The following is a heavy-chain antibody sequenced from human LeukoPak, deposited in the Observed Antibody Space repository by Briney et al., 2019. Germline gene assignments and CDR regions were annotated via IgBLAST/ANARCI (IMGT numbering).Heavy chain of an antibody. CDR1: GYTFSGSY. Sequence: ASVKVSCKASGYTFSGSYIHWVRQAPGQGLEWMGRINPNSGDTIYAQKFQGRVTMTRDTSISTAYMELSSLTSDDTAVYFCARGQYSGSYYEDKLDYWGQGTLVTVSS. V-gene: IGHV1-2*06. D-gene: IGHD1-26*01. CDR2: INPNSGDT. J-gene: IGHJ4*02. CDR3: ARGQYSGSYYEDKLDY.